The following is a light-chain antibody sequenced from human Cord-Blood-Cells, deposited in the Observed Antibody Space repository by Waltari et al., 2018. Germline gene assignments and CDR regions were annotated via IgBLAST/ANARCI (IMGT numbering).Light chain of an antibody. Sequence: QSVLTQPPSVSGATGQRVTISCTGSSPNIGAGYDVHWYHQLPGTAPKLLIYGNSNRPSGGPDRFSGSKSGTSASLAITGLQAEDEADYYCQSYDSSLSGWVFGGGTKLTVL. CDR3: QSYDSSLSGWV. CDR2: GNS. CDR1: SPNIGAGYD. V-gene: IGLV1-40*01. J-gene: IGLJ3*02.